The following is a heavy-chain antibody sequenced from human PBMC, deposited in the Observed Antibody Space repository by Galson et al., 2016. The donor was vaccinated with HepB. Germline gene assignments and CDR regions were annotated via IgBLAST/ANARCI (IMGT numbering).Heavy chain of an antibody. J-gene: IGHJ4*02. Sequence: SVKVSCKASGYTFTTYVIHWVRQAPGQRLEWMGWIHAGTGNTKYSQKFQGRLSITRATSASTAYLELSSLRSEDTAVYYCARATWARGGAYDYLGDYWGQGALVTVSS. CDR2: IHAGTGNT. CDR3: ARATWARGGAYDYLGDY. CDR1: GYTFTTYV. D-gene: IGHD5-12*01. V-gene: IGHV1-3*01.